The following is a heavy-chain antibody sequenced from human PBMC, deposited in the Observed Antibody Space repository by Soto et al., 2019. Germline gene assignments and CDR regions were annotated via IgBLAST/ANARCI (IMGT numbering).Heavy chain of an antibody. CDR3: AKGSPGIRYNWFDP. Sequence: GGSLRLSCAASGFSFSSYAMSWVRQAPGKGLEWVSAISGSGGSTYYADSVKGRFTISRDNAKNTLYLQMNSLRAEDTAVYYCAKGSPGIRYNWFDPWGQGTLVTVSS. J-gene: IGHJ5*02. CDR1: GFSFSSYA. CDR2: ISGSGGST. D-gene: IGHD3-10*01. V-gene: IGHV3-23*01.